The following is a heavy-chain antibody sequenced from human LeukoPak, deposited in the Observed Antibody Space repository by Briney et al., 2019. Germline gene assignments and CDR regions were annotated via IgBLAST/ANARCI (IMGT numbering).Heavy chain of an antibody. D-gene: IGHD6-13*01. V-gene: IGHV3-7*01. CDR1: GFTFSSYW. J-gene: IGHJ6*03. CDR3: ARDAAVQQLDYYYYYMDV. CDR2: IKQDGSEK. Sequence: PGGSLRLSCAASGFTFSSYWMSWVRQAPGKGLEWVANIKQDGSEKYYVDSVKGRFTIPRDNAKNSLYLQMNSLRAEDTAVYYCARDAAVQQLDYYYYYMDVWGKGTTVTVSS.